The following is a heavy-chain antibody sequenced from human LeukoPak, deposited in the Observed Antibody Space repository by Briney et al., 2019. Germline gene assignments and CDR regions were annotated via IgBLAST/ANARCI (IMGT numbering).Heavy chain of an antibody. J-gene: IGHJ4*02. CDR2: MWYDGSNK. CDR1: GFTFSDYG. CDR3: ARARGHTVVSSRLDY. Sequence: GRSLRLSCAASGFTFSDYGMHWVRQAPGKGLEWVAVMWYDGSNKYYADSVKGRFTISRDNSKNTLYVQMNSLRAEDTAVYYCARARGHTVVSSRLDYWAREPWSPSPQ. V-gene: IGHV3-33*01. D-gene: IGHD4-23*01.